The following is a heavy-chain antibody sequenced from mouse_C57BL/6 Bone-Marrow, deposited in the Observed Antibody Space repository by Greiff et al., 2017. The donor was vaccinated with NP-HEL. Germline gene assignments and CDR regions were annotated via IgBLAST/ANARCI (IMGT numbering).Heavy chain of an antibody. CDR3: ARQGFGYYAMDY. CDR1: GFTFSSYG. Sequence: EVHLVESGGDLVKPGGSLKLSCAASGFTFSSYGMSWVRQTPDKRLEWVATISSGGSYTYYPDSVKGRFTISRDNAKNTLYLQMSSLKSEDTAMDYCARQGFGYYAMDYWGQGTSVTVSS. D-gene: IGHD3-2*02. V-gene: IGHV5-6*01. J-gene: IGHJ4*01. CDR2: ISSGGSYT.